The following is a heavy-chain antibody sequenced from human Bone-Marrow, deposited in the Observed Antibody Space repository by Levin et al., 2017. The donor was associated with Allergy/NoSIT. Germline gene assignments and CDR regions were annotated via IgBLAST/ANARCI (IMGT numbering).Heavy chain of an antibody. V-gene: IGHV1-24*01. Sequence: GESLKISCKVSGDTLTELSIHWVRQAPGKGLEWMGGFDPEDAETIYAPKFQGRVVMTEDTSKDTAYMELSSLSSEDTALYYCVTEASDVVGANTGRWHAWFDPWGQGTLVTVSS. CDR3: VTEASDVVGANTGRWHAWFDP. D-gene: IGHD1-26*01. CDR1: GDTLTELS. CDR2: FDPEDAET. J-gene: IGHJ5*02.